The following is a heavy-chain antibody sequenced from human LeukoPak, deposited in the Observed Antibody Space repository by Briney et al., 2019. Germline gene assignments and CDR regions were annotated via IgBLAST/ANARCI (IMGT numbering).Heavy chain of an antibody. J-gene: IGHJ4*02. V-gene: IGHV1-2*02. CDR1: GYTFTGYY. D-gene: IGHD2-2*01. CDR3: ARMWGDCSSTSCYGRLVDH. Sequence: ASVKVSCKASGYTFTGYYMHWVRQAPGQGLERMGWINPNRGGTNYAQKFQGRVTMTRDTSISTAYMELSRLRSDDTAVYYCARMWGDCSSTSCYGRLVDHWGQGTLVTVSS. CDR2: INPNRGGT.